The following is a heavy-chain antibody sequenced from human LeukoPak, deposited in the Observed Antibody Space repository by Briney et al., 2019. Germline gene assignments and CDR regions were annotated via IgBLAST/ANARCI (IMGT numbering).Heavy chain of an antibody. Sequence: SETLSLTCAVYGGSFSGYYWSWIRQPPGKGLEWIGEINHSGSTNYNPSLKSRVTISVDTSKNQFSLKLSSVTAADTAVYYCASPGIAVAGTPADGDYWGQGTLVTVSS. J-gene: IGHJ4*02. CDR2: INHSGST. D-gene: IGHD6-19*01. V-gene: IGHV4-34*01. CDR3: ASPGIAVAGTPADGDY. CDR1: GGSFSGYY.